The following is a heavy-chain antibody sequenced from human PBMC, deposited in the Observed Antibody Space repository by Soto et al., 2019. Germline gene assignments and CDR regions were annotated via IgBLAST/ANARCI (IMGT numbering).Heavy chain of an antibody. J-gene: IGHJ6*02. V-gene: IGHV4-61*01. D-gene: IGHD3-10*01. CDR3: ARDQDYYYGSGSYIYYYGMDV. Sequence: SGTLSLTCTVSGASVSSGSYYWSWIRQPPGKGLEWIGYIYYSGSTNYNPSLKSRVTISVDTSKNQFSLKLSSVTAADTAVYYCARDQDYYYGSGSYIYYYGMDVWGQGTTVNVSS. CDR1: GASVSSGSYY. CDR2: IYYSGST.